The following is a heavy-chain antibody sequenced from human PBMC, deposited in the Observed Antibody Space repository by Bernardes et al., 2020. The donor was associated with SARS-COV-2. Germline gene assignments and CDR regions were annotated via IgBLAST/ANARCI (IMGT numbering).Heavy chain of an antibody. CDR3: ARVILTAAGTTGWFDP. Sequence: SETLSLTCTVSDDSISNGDYYWSWIRQHPGKGLEWIGYIYYSGSTYYNPSLKSRISISLDTSKNQFSLNLKSVTAADTAVYYCARVILTAAGTTGWFDPWGQGTLVTVSS. V-gene: IGHV4-31*03. CDR2: IYYSGST. CDR1: DDSISNGDYY. D-gene: IGHD6-13*01. J-gene: IGHJ5*02.